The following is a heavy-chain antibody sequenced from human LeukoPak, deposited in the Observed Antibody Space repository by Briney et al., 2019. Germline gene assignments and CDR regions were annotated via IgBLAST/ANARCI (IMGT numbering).Heavy chain of an antibody. CDR3: ARDYSGSYPDDY. CDR1: GSTFSSYS. D-gene: IGHD1-26*01. CDR2: ISSSSDHI. Sequence: GGSLRLSCAASGSTFSSYSMNWVRQAPGKGLEWVSSISSSSDHIAYADSVKGRFTISRDNAKNSLYLQMNSLRAEDTAVYYCARDYSGSYPDDYWGQGTLVTVSS. J-gene: IGHJ4*02. V-gene: IGHV3-21*01.